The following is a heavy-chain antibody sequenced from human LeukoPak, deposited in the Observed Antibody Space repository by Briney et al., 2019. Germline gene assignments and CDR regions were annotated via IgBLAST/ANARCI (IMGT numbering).Heavy chain of an antibody. D-gene: IGHD2-8*01. CDR1: GFTFSSYA. V-gene: IGHV3-64*01. CDR3: ARVACSNGVCIDY. J-gene: IGHJ4*02. Sequence: GGSLRLSCAASGFTFSSYAMHWVRQAPGKGLEYVSTISSNGGSTYYTNSVKGRFTISRDNSKNTLFLQMNSLRAEDTAVYYCARVACSNGVCIDYWGQGTLVTVSS. CDR2: ISSNGGST.